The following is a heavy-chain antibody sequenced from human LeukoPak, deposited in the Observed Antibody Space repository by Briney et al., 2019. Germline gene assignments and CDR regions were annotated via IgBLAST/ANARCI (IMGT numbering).Heavy chain of an antibody. V-gene: IGHV1-46*01. CDR3: ARDFGSGTRRDY. CDR2: INPSGGST. J-gene: IGHJ4*02. CDR1: GYTFTGYC. D-gene: IGHD3-10*01. Sequence: ASVKVSCKASGYTFTGYCMHWVRQAPGQGLEWMGIINPSGGSTSYAQKFQGRVTMTRDMSTSTVYMELSSLRSEDTAVYYCARDFGSGTRRDYWGQGTLVTVSS.